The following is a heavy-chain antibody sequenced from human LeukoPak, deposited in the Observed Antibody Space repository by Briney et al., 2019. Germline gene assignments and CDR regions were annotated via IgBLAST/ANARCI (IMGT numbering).Heavy chain of an antibody. CDR3: AKHKIAWRTFDC. D-gene: IGHD1/OR15-1a*01. V-gene: IGHV3-21*06. J-gene: IGHJ4*02. CDR1: GFTFSSYS. CDR2: ISSSSSYI. Sequence: GGSLRLSCAASGFTFSSYSMNWVRQAPGKGLEWVSSISSSSSYIYYADSVKGRFTISRDNAKNSLYLQMSSLRVEDTAVYYCAKHKIAWRTFDCWGQGTLVTVSS.